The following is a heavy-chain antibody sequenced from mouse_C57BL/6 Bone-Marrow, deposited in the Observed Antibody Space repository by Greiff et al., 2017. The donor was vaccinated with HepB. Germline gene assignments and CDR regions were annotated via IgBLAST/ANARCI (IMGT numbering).Heavy chain of an antibody. J-gene: IGHJ4*01. CDR1: GFSLTSYG. D-gene: IGHD1-1*01. V-gene: IGHV2-9*01. CDR3: AKHAYYYCSSYEDAMDY. CDR2: IWGGGSA. Sequence: VQVVESGPGLVAPSQSLSITCTVSGFSLTSYGVDWVRQPPGKGLEWLGVIWGGGSANYNSDLMSRQSISKDNSNSQVVLKMNSLQTDATAMYYCAKHAYYYCSSYEDAMDYWGQGTSVTVSS.